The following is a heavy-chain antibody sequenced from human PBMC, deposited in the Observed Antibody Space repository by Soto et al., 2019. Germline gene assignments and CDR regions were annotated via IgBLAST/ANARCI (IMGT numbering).Heavy chain of an antibody. CDR2: INHSGST. J-gene: IGHJ4*02. V-gene: IGHV4-34*01. CDR3: ASMSYYDTSGSGPL. CDR1: GGSFSGYY. Sequence: ASETLSLTCAVYGGSFSGYYWSWIRQPPGKGLEWIGEINHSGSTNYNPSLKSRVTISVDTSKNQFSLKLSSVTAADTAVYYRASMSYYDTSGSGPLWGQGTLVTVSS. D-gene: IGHD3-22*01.